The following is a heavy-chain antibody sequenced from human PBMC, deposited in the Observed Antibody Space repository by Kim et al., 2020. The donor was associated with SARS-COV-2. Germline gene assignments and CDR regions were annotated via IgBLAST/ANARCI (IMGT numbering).Heavy chain of an antibody. CDR3: ARDPLLGHLTGTTEFSFDY. V-gene: IGHV1-3*01. Sequence: ASVKVSCKASGYTFTSYAMHWVRQAPGQRLEWMGWINAGNGNTKYSQKFQGRVTITRDTSASTAYMELSSLRSEDTAVYYCARDPLLGHLTGTTEFSFDYWGQGTLVTVSS. J-gene: IGHJ4*02. D-gene: IGHD1-7*01. CDR1: GYTFTSYA. CDR2: INAGNGNT.